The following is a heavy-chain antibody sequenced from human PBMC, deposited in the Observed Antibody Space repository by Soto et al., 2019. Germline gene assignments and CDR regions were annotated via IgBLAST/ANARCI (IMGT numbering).Heavy chain of an antibody. CDR2: IYYSGST. CDR1: GGSITTGSYY. J-gene: IGHJ4*02. Sequence: SETLSLTCTVSGGSITTGSYYRSWIRQPPGKGLEWIGYIYYSGSTNYNPSLKSRVTISVDTSKNQFSLKLRSVTAADTAVYYCANYPTTVTSDYWGQGTLVTVSS. D-gene: IGHD4-17*01. CDR3: ANYPTTVTSDY. V-gene: IGHV4-61*01.